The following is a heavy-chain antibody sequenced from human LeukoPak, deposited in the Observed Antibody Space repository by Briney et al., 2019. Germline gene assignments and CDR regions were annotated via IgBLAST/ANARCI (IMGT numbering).Heavy chain of an antibody. CDR3: ARDWGVVVAATFDFDS. J-gene: IGHJ3*02. CDR2: IWYDGSNK. D-gene: IGHD2-15*01. Sequence: GGSLRLSRAASGFAFSSYGMHGVRQTPGKGLEGVAVIWYDGSNKYYADSVKGRFTISSDNSKNTLYLQMNSLRGEDTAVYYCARDWGVVVAATFDFDSWGQGTMVTVSS. V-gene: IGHV3-33*01. CDR1: GFAFSSYG.